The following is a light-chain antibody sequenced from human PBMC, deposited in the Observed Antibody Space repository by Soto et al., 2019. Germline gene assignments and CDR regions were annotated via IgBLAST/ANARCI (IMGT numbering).Light chain of an antibody. CDR2: KVS. J-gene: IGKJ1*01. CDR1: QTVSSW. CDR3: QHYNSYSEA. Sequence: EIQMTQSPSTLSVSLGERATITCRASQTVSSWLAWYQQKPGKAPKLLFYKVSTLESGVPSRFSGSGSGTEFTLTISSLEPDDFTTYYCQHYNSYSEAFGRGTKVDNK. V-gene: IGKV1-5*03.